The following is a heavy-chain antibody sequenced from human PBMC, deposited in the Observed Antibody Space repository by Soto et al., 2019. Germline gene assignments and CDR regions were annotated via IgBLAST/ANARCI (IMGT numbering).Heavy chain of an antibody. J-gene: IGHJ6*02. CDR3: AKLWFGEVDGMDV. V-gene: IGHV4-4*07. CDR2: IYTSGST. Sequence: SETLPLTCTVSGGSISSYYWSWIRQPAGKGLEWIGRIYTSGSTNYNPSLKSRVTMSVDTSKNQFSLKLSSVTAADTAVYYCAKLWFGEVDGMDVWGQGTTVTVSS. D-gene: IGHD3-10*01. CDR1: GGSISSYY.